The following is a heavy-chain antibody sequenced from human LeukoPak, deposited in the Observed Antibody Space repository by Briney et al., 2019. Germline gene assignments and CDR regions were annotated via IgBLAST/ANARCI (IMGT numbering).Heavy chain of an antibody. Sequence: GGSLRLSCAASGFTAGSNYMSWVRQAPRKGVEWVSVIYSGGGTYSADSVKGRFTISRDNSKKTLYLQMNSLRAEDTAVYFFARAESGYSYGYIYYYGMDVWGQGTTVTVSS. CDR1: GFTAGSNY. CDR3: ARAESGYSYGYIYYYGMDV. J-gene: IGHJ6*02. CDR2: IYSGGGT. D-gene: IGHD5-18*01. V-gene: IGHV3-53*01.